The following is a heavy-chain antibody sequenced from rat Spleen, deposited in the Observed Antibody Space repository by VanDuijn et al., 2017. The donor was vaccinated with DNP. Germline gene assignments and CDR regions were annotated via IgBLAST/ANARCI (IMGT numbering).Heavy chain of an antibody. CDR2: ITNTGDST. V-gene: IGHV5S10*01. J-gene: IGHJ2*01. CDR3: ATGWVFDY. CDR1: GFTFSDYA. Sequence: EVQLVESGGGLVQPGNSLKLSCTASGFTFSDYAMAWVRQSLKKGLEWVASITNTGDSTYYSDSVKGRFTISRDNAKRILFLEMDSLRSEDTATYYCATGWVFDYWGQGVMVTVSS. D-gene: IGHD1-7*01.